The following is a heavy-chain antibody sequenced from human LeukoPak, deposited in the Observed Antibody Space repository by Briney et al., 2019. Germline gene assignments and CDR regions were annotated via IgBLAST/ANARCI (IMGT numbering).Heavy chain of an antibody. D-gene: IGHD3-22*01. CDR2: INPSGGST. V-gene: IGHV1-46*01. J-gene: IGHJ6*03. CDR1: GYTFTSYY. CDR3: ARGKRSPDSSGYYLTYYYYYYMDV. Sequence: APVKVSCKASGYTFTSYYMHWVRQAPGQGLEWMGIINPSGGSTSYAQKFQGRVTMTRNTSISTAYMELSSLRSEDTAVYYCARGKRSPDSSGYYLTYYYYYYMDVWGKGTTVTISS.